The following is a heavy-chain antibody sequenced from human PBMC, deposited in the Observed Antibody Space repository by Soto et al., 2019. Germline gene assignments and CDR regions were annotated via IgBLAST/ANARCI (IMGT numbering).Heavy chain of an antibody. J-gene: IGHJ4*02. V-gene: IGHV3-23*01. CDR1: GFTFSTFD. Sequence: EVQLLESEGGLVQPGGSLRLSCAASGFTFSTFDMTWVRQPPGKGLEWVSLIRGSSGSTYYADSVKGRFTISKDISKNTLYLHMNSLRAEDTALYFCVKGAWLDYWGQGNMVTVSS. CDR2: IRGSSGST. CDR3: VKGAWLDY.